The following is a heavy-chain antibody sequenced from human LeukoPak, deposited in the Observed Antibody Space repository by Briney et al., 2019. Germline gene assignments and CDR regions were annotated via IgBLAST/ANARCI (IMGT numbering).Heavy chain of an antibody. Sequence: GGSLRLSCAASEFDFSSHAMTWVRQAPGKGLECVSAISISGSKTYYADSVKGRFTISRDNSKNTLYLQMNSLRAEDTAVYYCANEIRPNDYWGQGTQVTVSS. J-gene: IGHJ4*02. D-gene: IGHD4-17*01. CDR1: EFDFSSHA. CDR3: ANEIRPNDY. V-gene: IGHV3-23*01. CDR2: ISISGSKT.